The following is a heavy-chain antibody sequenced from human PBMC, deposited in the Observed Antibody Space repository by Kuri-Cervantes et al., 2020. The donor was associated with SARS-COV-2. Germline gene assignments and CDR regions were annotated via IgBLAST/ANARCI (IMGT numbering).Heavy chain of an antibody. CDR1: GYTFSTYD. D-gene: IGHD2-21*02. V-gene: IGHV1-8*02. CDR2: MNPDTGNS. J-gene: IGHJ3*02. Sequence: ASVKVSCKASGYTFSTYDINWVRQASGQGLEWMGWMNPDTGNSGHAQNFRGRVTMTRDTSTSTAYMELSSLRSEDSAIYYCARDSGDWDPDGFDIWGQGTMVTVSS. CDR3: ARDSGDWDPDGFDI.